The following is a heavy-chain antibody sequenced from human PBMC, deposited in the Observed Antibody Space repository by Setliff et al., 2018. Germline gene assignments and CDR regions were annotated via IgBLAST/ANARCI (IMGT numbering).Heavy chain of an antibody. CDR3: AKTRGSNWNFFYYMDV. CDR1: GFSFSSYA. V-gene: IGHV3-23*01. D-gene: IGHD1-1*01. J-gene: IGHJ6*03. CDR2: ISAGGGST. Sequence: GGSLRLSCAASGFSFSSYAMTWVRLAPGKGLEWVSAISAGGGSTYSADSVKGRCTISRENSKNTLYLQMNSLRAEDTAVYYCAKTRGSNWNFFYYMDVWGKGTTVTISS.